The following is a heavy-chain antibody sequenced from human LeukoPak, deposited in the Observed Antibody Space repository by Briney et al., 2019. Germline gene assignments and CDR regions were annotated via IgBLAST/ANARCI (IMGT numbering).Heavy chain of an antibody. CDR3: ARDGVLGGYPRSNDAFDI. CDR2: IYYSGST. Sequence: PSETLSLTCTVSGGSISSYHWSWIRQPPGKGLEWIGYIYYSGSTNYNPSLKSRVTISVDTSKNQFSLKLSSVTAADTVVYYCARDGVLGGYPRSNDAFDIWGQGTMVTVSS. J-gene: IGHJ3*02. CDR1: GGSISSYH. D-gene: IGHD5-12*01. V-gene: IGHV4-59*01.